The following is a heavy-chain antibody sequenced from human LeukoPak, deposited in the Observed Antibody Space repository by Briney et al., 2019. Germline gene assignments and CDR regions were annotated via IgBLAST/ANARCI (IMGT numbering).Heavy chain of an antibody. CDR3: ARSWFGELLAPYYFDY. J-gene: IGHJ4*02. CDR1: GGSISTTTNS. CDR2: IYYSGST. D-gene: IGHD3-10*01. V-gene: IGHV4-39*07. Sequence: SETLSLTCNVSGGSISTTTNSWGWAWIRQRPTKGLEWIGSIYYSGSTYYNPSLKSRVTISVDTSKNQFSLKLSSVTAADTAVYYCARSWFGELLAPYYFDYWGQGTLVTVSS.